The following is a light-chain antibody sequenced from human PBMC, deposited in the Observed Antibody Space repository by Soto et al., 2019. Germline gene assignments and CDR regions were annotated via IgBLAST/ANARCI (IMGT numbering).Light chain of an antibody. V-gene: IGKV1-12*01. CDR3: QQADSFPIT. CDR1: EDINSR. CDR2: AAF. Sequence: IQMTESPSSVSASVVERVTTCCRASEDINSRLAWYQQKPGNAPKLLIYAAFILQSGVPSRFSGYESGTDFTLSISSLQPEDFATYYCQQADSFPITFGQGTRLEI. J-gene: IGKJ5*01.